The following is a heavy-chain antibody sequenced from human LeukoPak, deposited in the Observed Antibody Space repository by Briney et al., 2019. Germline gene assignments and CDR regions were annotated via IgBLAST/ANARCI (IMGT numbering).Heavy chain of an antibody. CDR3: ARDFGSGWYGEDY. V-gene: IGHV3-21*05. CDR2: ISSSSSYI. CDR1: GFTFSSYS. J-gene: IGHJ4*02. Sequence: GGSLRLSCAASGFTFSSYSMNWVRQAPGMGLEWVSYISSSSSYIYYADSVKGRFTISRDNAKNSLYLQMNSLRAEDTAVYYCARDFGSGWYGEDYWGQGTLVTVSS. D-gene: IGHD6-19*01.